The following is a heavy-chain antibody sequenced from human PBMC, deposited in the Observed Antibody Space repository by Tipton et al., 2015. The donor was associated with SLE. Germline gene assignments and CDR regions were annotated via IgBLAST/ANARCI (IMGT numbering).Heavy chain of an antibody. CDR2: TYYRSKWYN. CDR3: AGAHGITMIVNY. Sequence: GLVKPSQTLSLTCAISGDSVSSNSAAWNWIRQSPSRGLEWLGRTYYRSKWYNDYAVSVKSRITINPDTSKNQFSLQLNSVTAADTAVYYCAGAHGITMIVNYWGQGTLVTVSS. D-gene: IGHD3-22*01. V-gene: IGHV6-1*01. CDR1: GDSVSSNSAA. J-gene: IGHJ4*02.